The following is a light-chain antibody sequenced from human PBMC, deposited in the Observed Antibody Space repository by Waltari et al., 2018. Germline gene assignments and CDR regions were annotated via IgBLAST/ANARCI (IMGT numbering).Light chain of an antibody. J-gene: IGLJ2*01. CDR1: SSDVGAYNY. V-gene: IGLV2-14*01. CDR3: SSYTSTTTALI. CDR2: EVS. Sequence: QSALTQPVSVSGSPGQSITISCSGTSSDVGAYNYVSWYKQHPGKAPKLLIYEVSYRPSGISNRFSGSKSGNTASLTISGLQAEDEADYYCSSYTSTTTALIFGGGTHLTVL.